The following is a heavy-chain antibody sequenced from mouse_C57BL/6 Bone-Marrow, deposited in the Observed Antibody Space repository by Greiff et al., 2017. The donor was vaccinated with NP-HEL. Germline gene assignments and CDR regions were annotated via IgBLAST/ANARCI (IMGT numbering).Heavy chain of an antibody. Sequence: QVQLQQSGAELVKPGASVKISCKASGYDFSNYWMNWVKQRPGQGLEWIGQIYPGDGDTNYNGKFKDKATLTADTSSSTAYMQLSRLTSEDSAVYFCARGAYWGQGTLVTVSA. CDR3: ARGAY. CDR1: GYDFSNYW. J-gene: IGHJ3*01. CDR2: IYPGDGDT. V-gene: IGHV1-80*01.